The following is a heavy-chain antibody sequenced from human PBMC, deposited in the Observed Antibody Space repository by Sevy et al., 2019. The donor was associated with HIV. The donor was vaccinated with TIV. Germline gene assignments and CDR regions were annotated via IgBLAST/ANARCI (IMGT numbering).Heavy chain of an antibody. Sequence: ASVKVSCKASGYTFTGYSMHWVRQAPGQGLEWMGWINPNSGGTNYAQKFQGRVTMTRDTSISTAYMGLSRLRSDDTAVYYCARVWNSDYYDSSGPNWFDSWGQGTLVTVSS. D-gene: IGHD3-22*01. CDR3: ARVWNSDYYDSSGPNWFDS. CDR2: INPNSGGT. V-gene: IGHV1-2*02. J-gene: IGHJ5*01. CDR1: GYTFTGYS.